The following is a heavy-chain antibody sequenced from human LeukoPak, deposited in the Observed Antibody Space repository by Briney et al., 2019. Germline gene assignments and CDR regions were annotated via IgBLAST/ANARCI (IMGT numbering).Heavy chain of an antibody. D-gene: IGHD1-1*01. CDR1: GGSISSSSYY. CDR2: IYYSGST. CDR3: ARHRRPTEYNGLDV. J-gene: IGHJ6*02. Sequence: PSETLSLTCTVSGGSISSSSYYWGWIRQPPGKGLEWIGSIYYSGSTYYNPSLKSRVTISVDTSKNQFSLKLSSVTAADTAVYYCARHRRPTEYNGLDVWGQGTTVTVSS. V-gene: IGHV4-39*07.